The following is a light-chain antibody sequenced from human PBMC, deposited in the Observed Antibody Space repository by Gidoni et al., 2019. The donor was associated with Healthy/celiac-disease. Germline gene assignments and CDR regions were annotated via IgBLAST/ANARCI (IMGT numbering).Light chain of an antibody. V-gene: IGKV1-39*01. J-gene: IGKJ1*01. Sequence: DIQMTQSPSPLSASVGDRVTITCRASQSISTYLNWYQQTPGKAPKLLIYAASSLQSGVPSRFSGSGSGTDFTLTISSLQPEDFATYYCQQSYSTPWTFGQGTKVEIK. CDR1: QSISTY. CDR3: QQSYSTPWT. CDR2: AAS.